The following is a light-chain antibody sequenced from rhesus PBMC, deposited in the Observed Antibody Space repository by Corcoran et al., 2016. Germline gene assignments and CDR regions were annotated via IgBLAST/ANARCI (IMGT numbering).Light chain of an antibody. CDR1: ENVNNY. J-gene: IGKJ3*01. V-gene: IGKV1-74*01. Sequence: DIQMTQSPSSLSASVGDRVTITCRASENVNNYLHWYQQKPGKAPELLSYKASTLQSGVPSRFSGGGSGTVFTLNISSLQPKDFATYDCLSSYGTPFTFGPGTKLAIK. CDR2: KAS. CDR3: LSSYGTPFT.